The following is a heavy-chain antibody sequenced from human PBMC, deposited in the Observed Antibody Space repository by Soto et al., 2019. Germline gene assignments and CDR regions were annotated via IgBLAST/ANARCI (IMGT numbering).Heavy chain of an antibody. Sequence: SETLSLTCSVSGGSISSSSYYWGWIRQPPGKGLEWIGSIYYSGSTYYNPSLKSRVTISVDTSKNQFSLKLSSVTAADTAVYYCVSRGYCTNGVCWYFDYWGQGALVTVSS. CDR2: IYYSGST. J-gene: IGHJ4*02. V-gene: IGHV4-39*01. D-gene: IGHD2-8*01. CDR3: VSRGYCTNGVCWYFDY. CDR1: GGSISSSSYY.